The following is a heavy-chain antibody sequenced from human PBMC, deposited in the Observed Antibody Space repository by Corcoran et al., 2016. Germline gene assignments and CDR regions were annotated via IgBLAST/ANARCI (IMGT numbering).Heavy chain of an antibody. V-gene: IGHV3-21*01. D-gene: IGHD6-13*01. Sequence: EVQLVESGGGLVKPGGSLRLSCAASGFTFSSYSLKWVRQAPGKGLEWVSSISSSSYIYYADSVKSRFNISRDNAKNSLYLQMNSLRAEDTAVYYCARSISVHSSWPGYLGQGTLVTVSS. CDR1: GFTFSSYS. CDR2: ISSSSYI. CDR3: ARSISVHSSWPGY. J-gene: IGHJ4*02.